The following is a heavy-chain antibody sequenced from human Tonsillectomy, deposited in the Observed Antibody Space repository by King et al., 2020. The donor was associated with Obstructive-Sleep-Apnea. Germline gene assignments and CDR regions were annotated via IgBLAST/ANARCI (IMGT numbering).Heavy chain of an antibody. CDR3: AKGRYISTQYYFDS. CDR2: ISGSSDNT. CDR1: GFTFDNYG. V-gene: IGHV3-23*04. J-gene: IGHJ4*02. Sequence: VQLVESGGGLVQPGGSLRLYCAASGFTFDNYGMSWVRQAPGKGLEWVSVISGSSDNTYYADSVKGRFTISRDNSKNTLYLQMNSLRAEDTAVYYCAKGRYISTQYYFDSWGQGTLVTVTS. D-gene: IGHD6-13*01.